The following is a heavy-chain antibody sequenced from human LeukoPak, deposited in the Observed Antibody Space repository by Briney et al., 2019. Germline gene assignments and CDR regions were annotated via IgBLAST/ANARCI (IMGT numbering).Heavy chain of an antibody. D-gene: IGHD4-23*01. CDR2: IIPIFGTT. CDR3: ARPFEGYGGNLLAEAGY. CDR1: GGTFSSYA. Sequence: AAVKVSCKASGGTFSSYAISCVRQAPVQGLEWMGGIIPIFGTTNYAQKFQGRVTITADESTSTAYMELSSLRSEDTAVYYCARPFEGYGGNLLAEAGYWGQGTLVTVSS. V-gene: IGHV1-69*13. J-gene: IGHJ4*02.